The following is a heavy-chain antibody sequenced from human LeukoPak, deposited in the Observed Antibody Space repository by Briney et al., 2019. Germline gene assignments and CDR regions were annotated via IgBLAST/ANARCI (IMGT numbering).Heavy chain of an antibody. CDR3: ARAGQQLEELRANWFDP. J-gene: IGHJ5*02. CDR2: IYYSGST. V-gene: IGHV4-59*01. Sequence: SETLSLTCTVSGGSISSYYWSWIRQPPGKGLEWIGYIYYSGSTNYNPSLKSRVTISVDTSKNQFSLKLSSLTAADTAVYYCARAGQQLEELRANWFDPWGQGTLVTVSS. CDR1: GGSISSYY. D-gene: IGHD6-13*01.